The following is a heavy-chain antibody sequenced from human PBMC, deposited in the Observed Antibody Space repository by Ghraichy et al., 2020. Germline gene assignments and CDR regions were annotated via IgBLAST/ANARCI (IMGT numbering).Heavy chain of an antibody. V-gene: IGHV4-59*08. J-gene: IGHJ3*02. Sequence: SETLSLTCTVSGGSISSYYWSWIRQPPGKGLEWIGYIYYSGSTNYNPSLKSRVTISVDTSKNQFSLKLSSVTAADTAVYYCATSYYYGSGSYYKNPHDAFDIWGQGTMVTVSS. CDR2: IYYSGST. D-gene: IGHD3-10*01. CDR1: GGSISSYY. CDR3: ATSYYYGSGSYYKNPHDAFDI.